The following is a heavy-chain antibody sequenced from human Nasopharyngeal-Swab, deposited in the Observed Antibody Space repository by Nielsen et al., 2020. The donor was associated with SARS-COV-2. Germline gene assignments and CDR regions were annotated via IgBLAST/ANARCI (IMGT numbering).Heavy chain of an antibody. CDR3: TPSGAH. CDR1: GFTFGNFA. J-gene: IGHJ4*02. Sequence: GESLKISCTASGFTFGNFAMSWVRQAPGKGLEWVGFIRGKGSGGTTEYAASVKGRFTTSRDDSKNTLYLQMNSLKTEDTAVYYCTPSGAHWGQGTLVTVSS. V-gene: IGHV3-49*04. D-gene: IGHD3-10*01. CDR2: IRGKGSGGTT.